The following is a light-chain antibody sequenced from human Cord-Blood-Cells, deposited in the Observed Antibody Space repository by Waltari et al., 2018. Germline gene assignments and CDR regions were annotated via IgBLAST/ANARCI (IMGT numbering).Light chain of an antibody. CDR1: SSDVGGYNY. Sequence: QYALTQPRSVSGSPGQSVTISCTGTSSDVGGYNYVSWYQQHPGKAPKLMIYDVSKRPSGVPDLFSVSKAGNAAALTISGLQAEDEAGYYCCSYAGSYTWVFGGGTKLTVL. V-gene: IGLV2-11*01. CDR2: DVS. CDR3: CSYAGSYTWV. J-gene: IGLJ3*02.